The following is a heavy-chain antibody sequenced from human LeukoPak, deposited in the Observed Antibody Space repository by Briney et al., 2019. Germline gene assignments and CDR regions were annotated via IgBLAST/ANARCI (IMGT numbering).Heavy chain of an antibody. J-gene: IGHJ6*03. CDR3: ARLYSKSDYYYYMDV. V-gene: IGHV3-30*04. D-gene: IGHD4-11*01. Sequence: GGSLRLSCAASGFTFSSYAMHWVRQAPGKGLEWVAVISYDGSNKYYADSVKGRFTISRDNSKNTLYLQMNSLRAEDTAVYYCARLYSKSDYYYYMDVWGKGTTVTVSS. CDR1: GFTFSSYA. CDR2: ISYDGSNK.